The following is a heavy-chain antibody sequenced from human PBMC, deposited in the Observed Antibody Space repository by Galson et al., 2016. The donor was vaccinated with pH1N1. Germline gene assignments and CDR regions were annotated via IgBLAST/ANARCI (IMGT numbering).Heavy chain of an antibody. J-gene: IGHJ6*02. Sequence: QSGAEVKQPGESLKISCKASGGTLSRHTISWVRQAPGQGLEWMGRILPIVGITNYAQKLQGRVTIIADRFTSTVSMELSGLTSDDTAVYYCATETGSSGMDVWDQGTTVTVSS. CDR3: ATETGSSGMDV. CDR1: GGTLSRHT. CDR2: ILPIVGIT. D-gene: IGHD3-10*01. V-gene: IGHV1-69*02.